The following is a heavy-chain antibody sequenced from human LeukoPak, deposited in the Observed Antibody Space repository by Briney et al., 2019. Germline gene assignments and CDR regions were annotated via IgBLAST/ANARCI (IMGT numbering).Heavy chain of an antibody. V-gene: IGHV3-23*01. CDR3: AKDRGIGYYDSTGYSFDY. CDR1: GFTFSRYA. J-gene: IGHJ4*02. Sequence: GGSLRLSCAASGFTFSRYAMSWVRQAPGKGLEWVSAISGSGGSTYYADSVKGRFTISRDNSKNTLYLQMNSLRAEDTAVYYCAKDRGIGYYDSTGYSFDYWGQGTLVTVSS. D-gene: IGHD3-22*01. CDR2: ISGSGGST.